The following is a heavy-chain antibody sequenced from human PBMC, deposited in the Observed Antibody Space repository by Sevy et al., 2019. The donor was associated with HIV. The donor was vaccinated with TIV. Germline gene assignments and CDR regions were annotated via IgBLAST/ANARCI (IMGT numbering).Heavy chain of an antibody. CDR1: GYALTELS. CDR2: FDPEDGET. CDR3: ATTKDYYGSSGYPFDY. D-gene: IGHD3-22*01. V-gene: IGHV1-24*01. Sequence: ASVKVSCKVSGYALTELSMHWVRQAPGKGLEWMGSFDPEDGETIYAQNFQGRVTMTEDRSTDTAYMELGSLRSEDTAVYYCATTKDYYGSSGYPFDYWGQGTLVTVSS. J-gene: IGHJ4*02.